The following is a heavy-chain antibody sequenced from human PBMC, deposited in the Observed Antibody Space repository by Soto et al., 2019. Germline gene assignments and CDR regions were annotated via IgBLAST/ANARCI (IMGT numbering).Heavy chain of an antibody. CDR3: ATMGTPATGLYYFDY. J-gene: IGHJ4*02. V-gene: IGHV4-59*06. D-gene: IGHD1-7*01. CDR1: GGSLSSYY. CDR2: ISYSGST. Sequence: SETLSLTCTVSGGSLSSYYWSWIRQPPGKGLEWIGFISYSGSTYYNASLKSRVTISVDTSKNQFSLNLSFVNAADTAVYYCATMGTPATGLYYFDYWGQGTLVTVSS.